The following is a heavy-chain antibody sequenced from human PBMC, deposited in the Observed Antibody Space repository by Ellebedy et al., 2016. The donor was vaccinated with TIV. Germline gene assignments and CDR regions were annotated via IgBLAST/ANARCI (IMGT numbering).Heavy chain of an antibody. V-gene: IGHV1-18*04. J-gene: IGHJ4*02. D-gene: IGHD1-1*01. CDR1: GYALASDS. CDR2: IVAHNGNR. Sequence: AASVKVSCKASGYALASDSISWVRQASGQGLEWMGGIVAHNGNRYYKQSLQDRVTMTTDTSTNTAYMELRSLTSDDTAVYYCATSATFIERGRADYWGQGTLVTVSS. CDR3: ATSATFIERGRADY.